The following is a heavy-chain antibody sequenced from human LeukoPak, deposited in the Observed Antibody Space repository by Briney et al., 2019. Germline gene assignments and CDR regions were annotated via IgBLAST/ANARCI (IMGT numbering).Heavy chain of an antibody. Sequence: PSETLSLTCTVSGRSISSYYWSWIRQPPGKGLEWIGYIHYSGSTNYNPSLKSRVTISVDTSKNQFSLKLSSVTAADTAVYYCARIYDSSGYYLIGGAFDIWGQGTMVTVSS. V-gene: IGHV4-59*01. D-gene: IGHD3-22*01. J-gene: IGHJ3*02. CDR3: ARIYDSSGYYLIGGAFDI. CDR1: GRSISSYY. CDR2: IHYSGST.